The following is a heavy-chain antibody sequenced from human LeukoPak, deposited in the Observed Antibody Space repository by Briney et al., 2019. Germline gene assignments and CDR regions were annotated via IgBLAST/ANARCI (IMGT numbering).Heavy chain of an antibody. CDR3: AKDAQRGFDFSNSLES. V-gene: IGHV3-33*06. D-gene: IGHD4-11*01. CDR2: IWSDGTEK. CDR1: GFTFSHYG. J-gene: IGHJ4*02. Sequence: QPGRSLRLSCATSGFTFSHYGMHWVRQAPGKGLEWVAVIWSDGTEKYSGVSVKGRLTISSDNSKKPVYLQMNSLRVEDTAIYYCAKDAQRGFDFSNSLESWGQGTLVTVSS.